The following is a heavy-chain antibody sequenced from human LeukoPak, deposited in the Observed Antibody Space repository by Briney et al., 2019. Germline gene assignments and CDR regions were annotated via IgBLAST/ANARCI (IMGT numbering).Heavy chain of an antibody. CDR3: ATMYIGYCSDDVCYDTDY. CDR1: GYTLTELS. CDR2: FNPEDGAT. D-gene: IGHD2-8*01. Sequence: ASVKVSCKVSGYTLTELSLHWVRQTPGKGLEWMGGFNPEDGATLYAQKFKGRVTMTEDTSSDTAYMELSSLRSEDTAVYYCATMYIGYCSDDVCYDTDYWGQGTLITVSS. V-gene: IGHV1-24*01. J-gene: IGHJ4*02.